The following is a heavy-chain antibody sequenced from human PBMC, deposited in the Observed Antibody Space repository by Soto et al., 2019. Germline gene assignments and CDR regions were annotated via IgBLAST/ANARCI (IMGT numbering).Heavy chain of an antibody. D-gene: IGHD3-3*01. CDR3: AKDLYDFWSGYLRRYMDV. CDR1: GFTFSSYG. V-gene: IGHV3-30*18. Sequence: GGSLRLSCAASGFTFSSYGMHWVRQAPGKGLEWVAVISYDGSNKYYADSVKGRFTISRDNSKNTLYLQMNSLRAEDTAVYYCAKDLYDFWSGYLRRYMDVWGKGTTVTVSS. CDR2: ISYDGSNK. J-gene: IGHJ6*03.